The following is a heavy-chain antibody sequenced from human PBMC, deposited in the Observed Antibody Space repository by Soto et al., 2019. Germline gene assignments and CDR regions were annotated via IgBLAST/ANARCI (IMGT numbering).Heavy chain of an antibody. V-gene: IGHV3-48*03. Sequence: PGGSLRLSCAASGFTFSSYEMNWVRQAPGKGLEWVSYISSSGSTIYYADSVKGRFTISRDNAKSSLYLQMNSLRAEDTAVYYCAREGYGGYDILTGYLLGYGMDVWGQGTTVTVSS. D-gene: IGHD3-9*01. CDR1: GFTFSSYE. J-gene: IGHJ6*02. CDR3: AREGYGGYDILTGYLLGYGMDV. CDR2: ISSSGSTI.